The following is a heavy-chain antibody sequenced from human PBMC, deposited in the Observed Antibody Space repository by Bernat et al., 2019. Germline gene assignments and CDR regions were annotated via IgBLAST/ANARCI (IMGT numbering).Heavy chain of an antibody. D-gene: IGHD3-10*01. Sequence: VQLVESGGGLVQPGGSLRLSCSASGFTFSSYAMHWVRQAPGKGLEYVSAISSNGGSTYYADSVKGRFTISRDNSKNTLYLQMNSLRAEDTAVYYCAKENSWFGELLHFDYWGQGTLVTVSS. CDR1: GFTFSSYA. V-gene: IGHV3-64*04. J-gene: IGHJ4*02. CDR3: AKENSWFGELLHFDY. CDR2: ISSNGGST.